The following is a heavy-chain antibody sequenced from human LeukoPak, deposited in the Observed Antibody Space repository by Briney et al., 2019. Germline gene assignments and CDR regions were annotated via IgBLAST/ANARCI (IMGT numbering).Heavy chain of an antibody. Sequence: PSETLSLTCTVSGGSISSGPYYWGWIRQPPGKGLEWIGNIYYGENTYYNPSLKSRVTISIDTSKNQFYLKLSSLTAADTAVYYCARRDDSSGYHKIFDYWGPGTLVAVSS. CDR2: IYYGENT. J-gene: IGHJ4*02. V-gene: IGHV4-39*01. D-gene: IGHD3-22*01. CDR1: GGSISSGPYY. CDR3: ARRDDSSGYHKIFDY.